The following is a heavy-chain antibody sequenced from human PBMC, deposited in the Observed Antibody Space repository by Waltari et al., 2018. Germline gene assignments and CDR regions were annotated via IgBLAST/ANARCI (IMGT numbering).Heavy chain of an antibody. J-gene: IGHJ4*02. V-gene: IGHV4-59*11. Sequence: QVQLQESGPGLVKPSETLSLTCTVSGGSISSHYWSWIRQPPGKGLEWIGYIYYSGSTNYNPSLKSRVTISVDTSKNQFSLKLSSVTAADTAVYYCARGRDGYNYSFDYWGQGTLVTVSS. CDR1: GGSISSHY. D-gene: IGHD5-12*01. CDR2: IYYSGST. CDR3: ARGRDGYNYSFDY.